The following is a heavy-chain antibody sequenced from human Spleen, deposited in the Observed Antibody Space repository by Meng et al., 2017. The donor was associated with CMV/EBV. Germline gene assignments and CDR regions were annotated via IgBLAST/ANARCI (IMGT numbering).Heavy chain of an antibody. CDR2: INPNDNTA. D-gene: IGHD5-24*01. Sequence: KASGYALISHFMHWVRQAPGQGLEWMLIINPNDNTAFYTQNFQGRVTLTTDTSTSTVYMELSSLRSEDTAVYYCVRGSQANNYLAAYWGQGTLVTVSS. V-gene: IGHV1-46*01. J-gene: IGHJ4*02. CDR1: GYALISHF. CDR3: VRGSQANNYLAAY.